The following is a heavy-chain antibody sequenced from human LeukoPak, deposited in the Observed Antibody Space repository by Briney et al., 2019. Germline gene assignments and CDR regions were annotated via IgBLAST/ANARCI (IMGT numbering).Heavy chain of an antibody. Sequence: GGSLRLSCAASGFIIRSNYMSWVRQAPGKGLEWVGRKSETDGGTIDYTAPVKGRFSISRDDSKNTVYLQMNGLKTEDTAVYYCTTGGPSCSNINCWGQGTLVTVSS. CDR2: KSETDGGTI. CDR3: TTGGPSCSNINC. J-gene: IGHJ4*02. D-gene: IGHD2-2*01. V-gene: IGHV3-15*01. CDR1: GFIIRSNY.